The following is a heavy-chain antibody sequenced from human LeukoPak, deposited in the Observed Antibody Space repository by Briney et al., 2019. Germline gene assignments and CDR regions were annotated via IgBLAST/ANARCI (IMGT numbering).Heavy chain of an antibody. CDR1: GFTFSSYA. V-gene: IGHV3-23*01. CDR3: AKVPSANPLNNWFDP. J-gene: IGHJ5*02. Sequence: GGSLRLSCAASGFTFSSYAMSWVRQAPGKGLEWVSAMRGSGGSTYYADCVKGRFTISRDNSQNTLYLQMNSLRAEDTAVYYCAKVPSANPLNNWFDPWGQGTLVTVSS. CDR2: MRGSGGST.